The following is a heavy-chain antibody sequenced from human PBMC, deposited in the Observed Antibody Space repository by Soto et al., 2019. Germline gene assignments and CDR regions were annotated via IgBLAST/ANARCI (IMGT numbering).Heavy chain of an antibody. CDR2: VYYSGST. J-gene: IGHJ5*02. Sequence: PSETLSLTCTVSGGSISSGDYYWRWIRQPPGKGLEWIGYVYYSGSTYYDPSLKSRVTISVDKSKSQFSLKLSSVTAADTAVYYCARDVVGVPSSINWFDPWGQGTLVTVSS. V-gene: IGHV4-30-4*01. CDR3: ARDVVGVPSSINWFDP. CDR1: GGSISSGDYY. D-gene: IGHD2-2*01.